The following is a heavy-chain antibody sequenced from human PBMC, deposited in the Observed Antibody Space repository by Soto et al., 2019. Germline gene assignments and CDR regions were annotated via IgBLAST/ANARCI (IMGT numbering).Heavy chain of an antibody. D-gene: IGHD3-9*01. CDR1: GGSISGYY. J-gene: IGHJ3*01. Sequence: SETLSLTCTVSGGSISGYYWSWIRQSPEKGLEYIGYISYSGSTNYNPSLKSRVTTSLDTSKNQFSLKLSSVTAADTAIYYCESLNFDILTGYYAFDLWGQGTMVTVSS. CDR2: ISYSGST. V-gene: IGHV4-59*08. CDR3: ESLNFDILTGYYAFDL.